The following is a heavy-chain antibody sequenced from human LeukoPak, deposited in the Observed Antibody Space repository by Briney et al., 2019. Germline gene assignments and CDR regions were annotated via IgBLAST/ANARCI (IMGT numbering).Heavy chain of an antibody. V-gene: IGHV1-69*04. CDR3: ARESGDFWSGYYYYGMDV. D-gene: IGHD3-3*01. J-gene: IGHJ6*02. CDR1: GGTFSSYT. CDR2: IIPILGIA. Sequence: SVKLSCKASGGTFSSYTISWVRQAPGQGLEWMGRIIPILGIANYAQKFQGRVTITADKSTSTAYMELSSLRSEDTAVYYCARESGDFWSGYYYYGMDVWGQGTTVTVSS.